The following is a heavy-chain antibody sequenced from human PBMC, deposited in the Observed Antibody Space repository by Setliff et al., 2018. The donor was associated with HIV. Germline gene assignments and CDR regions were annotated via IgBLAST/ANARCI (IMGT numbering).Heavy chain of an antibody. CDR3: AKERYDSSGSLGWFDP. CDR1: GGSISSGGYY. D-gene: IGHD3-22*01. J-gene: IGHJ5*02. CDR2: IYSSGGT. V-gene: IGHV4-31*03. Sequence: SETLSLTCTVSGGSISSGGYYWNWIRQHPGKGLEWIGYIYSSGGTYYNPSLKSRVTISVDTSKNQFSLKLSSVTAADTAVYYCAKERYDSSGSLGWFDPWGQGTLVTVSS.